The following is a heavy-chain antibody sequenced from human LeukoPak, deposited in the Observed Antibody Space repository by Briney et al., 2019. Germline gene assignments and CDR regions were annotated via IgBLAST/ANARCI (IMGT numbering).Heavy chain of an antibody. Sequence: SETLSLTCAVYGGSFSGYYWSWIRQPPGKGLEWIGEINHSGSTNYNPSLKSRVTISVDTSKNQFSPKLSSVTAADTAVYYCASLLSGRPYYYYYMDVWGKGTTVTVSS. V-gene: IGHV4-34*01. CDR3: ASLLSGRPYYYYYMDV. CDR2: INHSGST. D-gene: IGHD3-3*01. CDR1: GGSFSGYY. J-gene: IGHJ6*03.